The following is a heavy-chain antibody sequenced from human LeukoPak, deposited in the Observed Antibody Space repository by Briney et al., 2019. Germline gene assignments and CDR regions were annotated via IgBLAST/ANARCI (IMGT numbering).Heavy chain of an antibody. D-gene: IGHD6-13*01. Sequence: SETLPLTCTVSGGSISSYYWSWIRQPPGKGLEWIGYIYYSGSTNYNPSLKSRVTISVDTSKNQFSLKLSSVTAADTAVYYCARSTAAAADYWGQGTLVTVSS. CDR3: ARSTAAAADY. CDR1: GGSISSYY. V-gene: IGHV4-59*01. CDR2: IYYSGST. J-gene: IGHJ4*02.